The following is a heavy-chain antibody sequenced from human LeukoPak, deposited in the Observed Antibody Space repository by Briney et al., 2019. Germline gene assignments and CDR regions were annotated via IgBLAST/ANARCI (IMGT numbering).Heavy chain of an antibody. D-gene: IGHD1-1*01. CDR2: INHSGST. V-gene: IGHV4-34*01. J-gene: IGHJ4*02. CDR3: ARDRGTWNDDGFDY. CDR1: GGSFSGYY. Sequence: SDTLSLTCAVYGGSFSGYYWSWIRQPPGKGLEWIGEINHSGSTNYNPSLKSRVTISVDTSKNQFSLKLSSVTAADTAVYYCARDRGTWNDDGFDYWGQGTLVTVSS.